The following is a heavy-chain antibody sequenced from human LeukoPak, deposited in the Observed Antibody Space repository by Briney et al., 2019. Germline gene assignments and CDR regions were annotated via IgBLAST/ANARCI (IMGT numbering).Heavy chain of an antibody. D-gene: IGHD4-17*01. CDR3: AKEDFSDHPTGFGP. CDR2: ITTGGGT. Sequence: GGSLRLSCAASGFSFSNYPMSWVRQAPGKGLEWVSAITTGGGTYYAGPVKGRFTISRDNSKNTLYLQMNSLRVEDTAVYYCAKEDFSDHPTGFGPWGQGTLVTVSS. V-gene: IGHV3-23*01. CDR1: GFSFSNYP. J-gene: IGHJ5*02.